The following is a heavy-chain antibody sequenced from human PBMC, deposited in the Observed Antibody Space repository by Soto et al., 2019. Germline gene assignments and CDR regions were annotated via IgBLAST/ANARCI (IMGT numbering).Heavy chain of an antibody. D-gene: IGHD3-9*01. V-gene: IGHV3-23*01. CDR1: GFTPTTTP. J-gene: IGHJ4*02. Sequence: WGSLSLSCAGSGFTPTTTPLSWVRQPPGKGLEWVTTISGTASRTYYVDSVKGRFFISRDNAKNTVTLQMNNLTLDDTAVYYCATSFRYFDNWGQGTRVTVSS. CDR2: ISGTASRT. CDR3: ATSFRYFDN.